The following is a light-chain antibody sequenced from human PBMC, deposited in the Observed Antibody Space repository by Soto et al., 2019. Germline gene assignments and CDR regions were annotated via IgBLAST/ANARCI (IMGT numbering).Light chain of an antibody. CDR2: GIS. V-gene: IGKV3-20*01. CDR1: QSVTNSF. J-gene: IGKJ2*01. Sequence: ENVLTQSPGTLSLSPGERATLSCRASQSVTNSFFAWYQQKPGQAPRLLIYGISSRATGIPDRFSDSGSGTVFTLTISRLEPEDFVVYYCQQYSTLPHTFGQGTKLEVK. CDR3: QQYSTLPHT.